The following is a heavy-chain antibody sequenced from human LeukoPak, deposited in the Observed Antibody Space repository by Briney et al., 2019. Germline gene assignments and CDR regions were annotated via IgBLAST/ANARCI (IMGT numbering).Heavy chain of an antibody. CDR1: GFTFSSYA. V-gene: IGHV3-30-3*01. D-gene: IGHD3-16*01. Sequence: PGRSLRLSCAASGFTFSSYAMHWVRQAPGKGLEWVAVISYDGSNKYYADSVKGRFTISRDNSKNTLYLQMNSLRAEDTAVYYCARDPRPGGGPYYFDYWGQGTLVTVSS. J-gene: IGHJ4*02. CDR3: ARDPRPGGGPYYFDY. CDR2: ISYDGSNK.